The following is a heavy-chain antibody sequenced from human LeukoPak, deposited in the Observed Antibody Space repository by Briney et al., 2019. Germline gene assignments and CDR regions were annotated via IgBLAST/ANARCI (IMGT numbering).Heavy chain of an antibody. CDR1: GYTFTGYY. D-gene: IGHD6-6*01. V-gene: IGHV1-2*02. CDR3: ARDESIAYENNWFDP. CDR2: INPNSGGT. J-gene: IGHJ5*02. Sequence: ASVKVSCEASGYTFTGYYMHWVRQAPGQGLEWMGWINPNSGGTNYAQKFQGRVTMTRDTSISTAYMELSRLRSDDTAVYYCARDESIAYENNWFDPWGQGTLVTVSS.